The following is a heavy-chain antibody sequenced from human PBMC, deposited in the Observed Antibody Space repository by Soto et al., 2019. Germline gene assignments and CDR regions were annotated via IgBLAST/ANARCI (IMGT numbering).Heavy chain of an antibody. CDR3: AKGVFPAGVPGYYSMDV. CDR2: ISYDGSQK. Sequence: QMQLVESGGGVVQPGRSLRLSCEASGFTFSEYGMHWVRQPPGKGLEWVAIISYDGSQKYYSDSVTGRFTVSRDNSKNTMYLQMNRLGAGDTAVYYCAKGVFPAGVPGYYSMDVWGKGITVTVSS. J-gene: IGHJ6*03. CDR1: GFTFSEYG. D-gene: IGHD6-13*01. V-gene: IGHV3-30*18.